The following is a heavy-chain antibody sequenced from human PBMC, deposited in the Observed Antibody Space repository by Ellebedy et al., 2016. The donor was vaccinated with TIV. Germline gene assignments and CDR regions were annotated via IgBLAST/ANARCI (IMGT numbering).Heavy chain of an antibody. CDR1: GFTFSSYA. J-gene: IGHJ5*02. D-gene: IGHD6-19*01. CDR3: ARAVVAVAGRSGAWFDP. V-gene: IGHV3-30*04. CDR2: ISYDGSNK. Sequence: GGSLRLSXAASGFTFSSYAMHWVRQAPGKGLEWVAVISYDGSNKYYADSVKGRFTISRDNSKNTLYLQMNSLRAEDTAVYYCARAVVAVAGRSGAWFDPWGQGTLVTVSS.